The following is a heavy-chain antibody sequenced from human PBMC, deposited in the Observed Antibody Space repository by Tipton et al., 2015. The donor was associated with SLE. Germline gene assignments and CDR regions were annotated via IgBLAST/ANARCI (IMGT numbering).Heavy chain of an antibody. D-gene: IGHD1-26*01. Sequence: TLSLTCTVSGSSINSTYYWSWIRQTPGKGLEWIGYIYYSGTANYNPSLKSRVTMSVDTSKNQFSLKLSSVTAADTAVYFCARGRIVGLGGFDYWGQGTLVSVSS. CDR2: IYYSGTA. CDR3: ARGRIVGLGGFDY. J-gene: IGHJ4*02. V-gene: IGHV4-59*01. CDR1: GSSINSTYY.